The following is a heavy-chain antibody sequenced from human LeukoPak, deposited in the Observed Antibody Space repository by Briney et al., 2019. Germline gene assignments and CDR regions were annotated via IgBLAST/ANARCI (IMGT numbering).Heavy chain of an antibody. V-gene: IGHV4-38-2*02. Sequence: SETLSLTCTVSGYSISSGHYWGWIRQPPGKGLELIGSMYHSGSTYYNPPLKSRVTMSVDTSKNQFSLKLSSVTAADTAVYYCARDIVRGGYFDYWGQGTLVTVSS. J-gene: IGHJ4*02. CDR2: MYHSGST. CDR3: ARDIVRGGYFDY. D-gene: IGHD2-15*01. CDR1: GYSISSGHY.